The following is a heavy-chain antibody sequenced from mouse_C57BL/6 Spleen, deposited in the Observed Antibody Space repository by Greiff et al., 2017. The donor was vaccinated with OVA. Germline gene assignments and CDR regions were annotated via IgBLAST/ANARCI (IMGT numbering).Heavy chain of an antibody. Sequence: QVQLQQPGAELVKPGASVKMSCKASGYTFTSYWITWVKQRPGQGLVWIGDIYPGSGSTNYNEKFKSKATLTVDTSSSTAYMQLSSLTSEDSAVYYCARWTVVATSDYWGQGTTLTVSS. V-gene: IGHV1-55*01. D-gene: IGHD1-1*01. CDR3: ARWTVVATSDY. J-gene: IGHJ2*01. CDR1: GYTFTSYW. CDR2: IYPGSGST.